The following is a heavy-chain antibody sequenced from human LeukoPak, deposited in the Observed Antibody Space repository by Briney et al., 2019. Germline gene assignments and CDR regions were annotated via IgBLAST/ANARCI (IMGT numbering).Heavy chain of an antibody. CDR2: INPSGGST. CDR1: GYTFTSYY. Sequence: ASVKVSFMASGYTFTSYYMHWVRQAPGQGLGWMGIINPSGGSTSYAQKFQGRVTMTRDTSTSTAYMELSSLRYEDTAVYYCARPYYYGSGYYGMDVWGQGTTVTVSS. CDR3: ARPYYYGSGYYGMDV. V-gene: IGHV1-46*01. D-gene: IGHD3-10*01. J-gene: IGHJ6*02.